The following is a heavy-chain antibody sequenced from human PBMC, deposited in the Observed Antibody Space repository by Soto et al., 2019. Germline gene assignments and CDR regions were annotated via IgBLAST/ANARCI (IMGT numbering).Heavy chain of an antibody. J-gene: IGHJ1*01. CDR1: GFTFSSYG. CDR3: ARDQGVRSGSYLFAN. D-gene: IGHD6-25*01. CDR2: IWYRGRDI. Sequence: GGYLRLSCAASGFTFSSYGMHWVRQAPGKGLEWVAVIWYRGRDIFYADSVKGRFTISRDNSKNTLYLQLNSLRAEDTAVCYCARDQGVRSGSYLFANCGRRSPVIVSS. V-gene: IGHV3-33*08.